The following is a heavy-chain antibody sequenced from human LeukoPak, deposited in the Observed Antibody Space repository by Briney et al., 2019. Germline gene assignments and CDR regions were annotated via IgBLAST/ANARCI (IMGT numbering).Heavy chain of an antibody. V-gene: IGHV6-1*01. CDR3: ARGVDWFDP. Sequence: SQTLSLTCAISGDSVSSNSAGWSWIRQSPSRGLEWLGRTYCRSKCYTDYALSVKSRITINPDTSKNQFSLQLNSVTPEDTAVYYRARGVDWFDPWGQGTLVTVSS. D-gene: IGHD3-3*01. CDR2: TYCRSKCYT. J-gene: IGHJ5*02. CDR1: GDSVSSNSAG.